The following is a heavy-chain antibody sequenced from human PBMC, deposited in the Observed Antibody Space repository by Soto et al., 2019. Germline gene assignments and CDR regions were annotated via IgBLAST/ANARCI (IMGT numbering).Heavy chain of an antibody. CDR2: IYHSGST. Sequence: SETLSLTCSVSGTSFTTYYWSWIRQPPGKGLEWIGYIYHSGSTYYNPSLKSRVTISVDRSKNQFPLKLSSVTAADTAVYYCARGIITMVRGVIVYYYYYGMDVWGQGTTVTVSS. J-gene: IGHJ6*02. CDR1: GTSFTTYY. V-gene: IGHV4-59*12. D-gene: IGHD3-10*01. CDR3: ARGIITMVRGVIVYYYYYGMDV.